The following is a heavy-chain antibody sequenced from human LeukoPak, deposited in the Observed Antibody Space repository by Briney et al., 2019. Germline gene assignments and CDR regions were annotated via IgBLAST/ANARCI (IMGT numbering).Heavy chain of an antibody. J-gene: IGHJ4*02. V-gene: IGHV3-21*01. CDR1: GFTFSSYT. D-gene: IGHD2-2*02. CDR2: ISSSGTYI. Sequence: GGSLRLSCAASGFTFSSYTINWVRQAPGKGLEWVSSISSSGTYIYYADSVRGRFTISRDNAKNSVYLQMNSLRAEDTAVYYCARSDCSGTSCDKRGNFDYWGQGTLVTVSS. CDR3: ARSDCSGTSCDKRGNFDY.